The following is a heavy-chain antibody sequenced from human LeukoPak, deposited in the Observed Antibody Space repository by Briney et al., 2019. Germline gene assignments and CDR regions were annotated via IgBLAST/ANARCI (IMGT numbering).Heavy chain of an antibody. J-gene: IGHJ4*02. CDR1: GFPFSTND. V-gene: IGHV3-23*01. Sequence: GGPLRLSCAASGFPFSTNDMTWVRQAPGKGLEWVSAISGSASGGTTYGDSVKGRFTISRDNSKNTLYLQMNSLRAEDTAVYYCAKDREYSYGLDYWGQGTLVTVSS. CDR3: AKDREYSYGLDY. D-gene: IGHD5-18*01. CDR2: ISGSASGGT.